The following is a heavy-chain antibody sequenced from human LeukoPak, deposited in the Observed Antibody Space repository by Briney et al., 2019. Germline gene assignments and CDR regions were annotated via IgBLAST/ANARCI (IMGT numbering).Heavy chain of an antibody. CDR3: ARVSSPLWFGEGVDYFDY. CDR2: INPSGGST. V-gene: IGHV1-46*01. CDR1: GYTFTSYY. J-gene: IGHJ4*02. Sequence: GASVTVSCKASGYTFTSYYMHWVRQAPGQGLEWMGIINPSGGSTSYAQKFQGRVTMTRDTSTSTVYMELSSLRSEDTAVYYCARVSSPLWFGEGVDYFDYWGQGTLVTVSS. D-gene: IGHD3-10*01.